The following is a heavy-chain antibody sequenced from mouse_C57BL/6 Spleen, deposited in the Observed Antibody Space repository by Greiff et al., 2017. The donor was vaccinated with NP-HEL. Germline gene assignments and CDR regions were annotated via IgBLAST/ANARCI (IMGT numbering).Heavy chain of an antibody. CDR1: GFSLTSYA. V-gene: IGHV2-9-1*01. Sequence: QVQLKESGPGLVAPSQCLSITCTVSGFSLTSYAISWVRQPPGKGLEWLGVIWTGGGTNYNSAPKSRLSISKDNSKSQVFLKMNSLQTDVTARYYCARYYYGSSLYYAMDYWGQGTSVTVSS. D-gene: IGHD1-1*01. J-gene: IGHJ4*01. CDR3: ARYYYGSSLYYAMDY. CDR2: IWTGGGT.